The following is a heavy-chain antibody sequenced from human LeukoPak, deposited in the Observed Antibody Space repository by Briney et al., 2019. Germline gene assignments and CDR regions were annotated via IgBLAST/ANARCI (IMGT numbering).Heavy chain of an antibody. CDR2: ISWDGGNT. Sequence: PGGSLRLSCAASGFTFDAYNMHWVRQAPGKGLEWVSLISWDGGNTYYADSVKGRFTISRDNSKNSLFLQMNSLRTEDTALYSCAKEGLACDMWGQGTVVSVS. V-gene: IGHV3-43*01. D-gene: IGHD3/OR15-3a*01. CDR3: AKEGLACDM. CDR1: GFTFDAYN. J-gene: IGHJ3*02.